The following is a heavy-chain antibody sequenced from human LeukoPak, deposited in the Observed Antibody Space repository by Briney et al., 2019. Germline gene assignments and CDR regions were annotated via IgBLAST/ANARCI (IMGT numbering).Heavy chain of an antibody. CDR3: ARDARSGDNYYGMDV. V-gene: IGHV1-3*04. Sequence: ASVKASCKASGYTFTYHAMHWVRQGPGQGLEWMGRLNTGNGDTKYSQKFQGRVTITRDTSARTAYMELSSLRSEDTAVYYCARDARSGDNYYGMDVWGQGTTVTVSS. CDR1: GYTFTYHA. D-gene: IGHD2-2*01. J-gene: IGHJ6*02. CDR2: LNTGNGDT.